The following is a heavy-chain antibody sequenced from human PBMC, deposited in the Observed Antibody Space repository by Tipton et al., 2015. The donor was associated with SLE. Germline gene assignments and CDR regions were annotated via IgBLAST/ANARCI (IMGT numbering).Heavy chain of an antibody. CDR1: GGSVSGYY. Sequence: TLSLTCSVSGGSVSGYYWSWIRQPPGKGLEWIGYINYSGNTNYNASLKSRVTISVDTSKNQFSLRLNSVTAADTAVYFCVRGGGASSGRWFDPWGQGILVTVSS. CDR3: VRGGGASSGRWFDP. J-gene: IGHJ5*02. CDR2: INYSGNT. V-gene: IGHV4-59*02. D-gene: IGHD6-6*01.